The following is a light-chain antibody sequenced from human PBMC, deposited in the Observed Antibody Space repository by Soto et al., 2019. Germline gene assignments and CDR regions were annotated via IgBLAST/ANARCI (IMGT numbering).Light chain of an antibody. V-gene: IGKV3-15*01. J-gene: IGKJ5*01. Sequence: EIVMTQPPATLSVSPGERATLSCRASQSMSNNLAWYQQKPGQAPRLLIYGASTRYTGIPDRFSGSGSGTEFTLTISSLQSEDFAIYYCQQYHNWPPFTFGQGTRLEIK. CDR1: QSMSNN. CDR3: QQYHNWPPFT. CDR2: GAS.